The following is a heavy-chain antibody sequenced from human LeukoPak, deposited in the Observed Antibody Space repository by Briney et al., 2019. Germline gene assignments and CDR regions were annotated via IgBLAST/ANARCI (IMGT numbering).Heavy chain of an antibody. CDR3: ARGAKGFDY. CDR1: RYTFTGSY. V-gene: IGHV1-2*02. J-gene: IGHJ4*02. Sequence: GDSVKVCCTAARYTFTGSYLHWVRQAAGHGLEWMGWINPKHGGTDFAQKFQGRVTMTRDTSISTAYIELSRLTSDDTAVYYCARGAKGFDYWGQGTLVTVSS. CDR2: INPKHGGT.